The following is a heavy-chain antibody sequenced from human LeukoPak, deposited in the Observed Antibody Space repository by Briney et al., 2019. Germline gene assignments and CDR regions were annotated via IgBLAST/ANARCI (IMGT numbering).Heavy chain of an antibody. CDR1: GGSCSDYY. V-gene: IGHV4-34*01. Sequence: PSETLSLTCAVYGGSCSDYYWSWIRQPPGKGLEWIGEINHPGSTNYNPSLKSRVTISVDTSKNQFSLELTSVTAADTAVYYCASGKMTISRKWIVVPGPIDYWGQGTLVTVSS. J-gene: IGHJ4*02. D-gene: IGHD3-22*01. CDR3: ASGKMTISRKWIVVPGPIDY. CDR2: INHPGST.